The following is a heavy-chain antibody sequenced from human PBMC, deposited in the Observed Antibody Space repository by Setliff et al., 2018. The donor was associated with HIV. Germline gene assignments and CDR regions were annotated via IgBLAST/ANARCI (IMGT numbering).Heavy chain of an antibody. CDR3: VRGKQNGVATYGLDI. J-gene: IGHJ3*02. V-gene: IGHV3-74*01. CDR2: ISRDGRYT. CDR1: GFTFSSFW. D-gene: IGHD2-8*01. Sequence: HPGGSLRLSCAASGFTFSSFWMHWVRQAPGKGLMWVSRISRDGRYTDYADSVKGRFTVSRDSAKNTLSLQTDSLRPDDTAVYYCVRGKQNGVATYGLDIWGQGTMVTVSS.